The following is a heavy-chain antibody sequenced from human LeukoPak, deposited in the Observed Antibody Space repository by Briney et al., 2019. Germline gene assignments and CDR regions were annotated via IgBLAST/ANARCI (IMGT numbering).Heavy chain of an antibody. J-gene: IGHJ3*02. CDR2: ISSSSFI. V-gene: IGHV3-21*01. CDR1: GFTFSSYS. Sequence: GGSLRLSCVASGFTFSSYSMNWVRQAPGKGLEWVSSISSSSFIYYADSVKGRFTISRDNAKNSLYLQMNSLRAEDTAVYYCARASRMVRGAEDAFDIWGQGTMVTVSS. D-gene: IGHD3-10*01. CDR3: ARASRMVRGAEDAFDI.